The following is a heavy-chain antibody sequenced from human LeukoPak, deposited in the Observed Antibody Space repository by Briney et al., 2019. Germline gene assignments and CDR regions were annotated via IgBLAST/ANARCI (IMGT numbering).Heavy chain of an antibody. Sequence: GGSLRLSCVASGFTFNAYGMHWVRQAPSKGLEWVAVVSSDGNDQYYAKFVRGRFTISRGNSKNALYLQMNSLRAEDTAVYHCAKGLFRDVHDAFDIWGQGTMVAVSS. CDR2: VSSDGNDQ. V-gene: IGHV3-30*18. CDR3: AKGLFRDVHDAFDI. D-gene: IGHD3-10*01. J-gene: IGHJ3*02. CDR1: GFTFNAYG.